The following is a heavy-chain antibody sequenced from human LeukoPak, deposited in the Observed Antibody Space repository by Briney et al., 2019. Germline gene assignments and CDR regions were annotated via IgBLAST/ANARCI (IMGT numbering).Heavy chain of an antibody. CDR2: IYYSGST. D-gene: IGHD1-26*01. J-gene: IGHJ2*01. Sequence: PSETLSLTCTVSGGSISGYYWSWIRQPPGKGLEWIGYIYYSGSTNYNPSLKSRLTISIDTSENQFSLKLSSVTAADTAVYYCARSFLGDWYFDLWGRGTLVTVSS. CDR1: GGSISGYY. V-gene: IGHV4-59*08. CDR3: ARSFLGDWYFDL.